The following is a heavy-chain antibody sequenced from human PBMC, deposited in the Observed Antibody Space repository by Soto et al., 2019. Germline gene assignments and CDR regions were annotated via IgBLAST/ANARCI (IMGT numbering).Heavy chain of an antibody. CDR2: ISAYNGNT. V-gene: IGHV1-18*04. Sequence: QVQLVQSGAEVKKPGASVKVSCKASGYTFTSYGISWVRQAPGQGLEWMGWISAYNGNTNYAQKPQGRVPMTTDTSTSTAHMEVRSLRSDDTAVDYCARGPRLSPAAATHHRGQGTLVTVSS. CDR3: ARGPRLSPAAATHH. D-gene: IGHD2-15*01. CDR1: GYTFTSYG. J-gene: IGHJ4*02.